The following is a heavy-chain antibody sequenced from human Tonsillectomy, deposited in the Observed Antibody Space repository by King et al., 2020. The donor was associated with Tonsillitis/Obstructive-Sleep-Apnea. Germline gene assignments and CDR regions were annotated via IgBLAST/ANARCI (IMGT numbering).Heavy chain of an antibody. J-gene: IGHJ4*02. V-gene: IGHV2-5*02. CDR3: ARGHYGLNYAHDF. CDR2: IYWDDDK. Sequence: TLKESGPTMVKPTQTLTLTCTFSGLSLSTSGVGVGWIRQPPGKALEWLALIYWDDDKRYRPSLKSRLTITKDTYKNQVVLTITNMDPVDTATYYCARGHYGLNYAHDFWGQGTLVTVSS. CDR1: GLSLSTSGVG. D-gene: IGHD3-10*01.